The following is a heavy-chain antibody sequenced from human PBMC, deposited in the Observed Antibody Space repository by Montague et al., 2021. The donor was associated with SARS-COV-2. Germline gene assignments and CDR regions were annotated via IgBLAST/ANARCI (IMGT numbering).Heavy chain of an antibody. D-gene: IGHD1-26*01. Sequence: CAISGDSVSRNSAAWNWIRQSPSRGLEWLGSTYYRSKWYNDYAVSVKRRITINPDTSKNQISLQLNSVTPEDTAVHYCARTSASSDYWGQGTLDTVTS. V-gene: IGHV6-1*01. CDR1: GDSVSRNSAA. CDR3: ARTSASSDY. CDR2: TYYRSKWYN. J-gene: IGHJ4*02.